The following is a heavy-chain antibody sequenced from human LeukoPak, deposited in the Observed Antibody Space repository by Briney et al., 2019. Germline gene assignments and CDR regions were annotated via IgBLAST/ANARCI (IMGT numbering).Heavy chain of an antibody. Sequence: GGSLRLSCAASGFTFSSYWMHWVRQAPGKGLVWVSRINSDGSSTSYADSVKGRFTISRDNAKNTLYLQMNSLRAEDTAVYCCARVHIAAAADFDYWGQGTLVTVSS. CDR1: GFTFSSYW. D-gene: IGHD6-13*01. CDR3: ARVHIAAAADFDY. J-gene: IGHJ4*02. CDR2: INSDGSST. V-gene: IGHV3-74*01.